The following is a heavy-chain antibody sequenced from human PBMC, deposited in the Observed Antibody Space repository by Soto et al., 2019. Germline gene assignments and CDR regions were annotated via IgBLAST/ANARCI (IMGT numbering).Heavy chain of an antibody. V-gene: IGHV4-39*01. Sequence: SETLSLTCTVSGGSISSSSYYWGWIRQPPGKGLEWIGSIYYSGSTYYNPSLKSRVTISVDTSKNQFSLKLSSVTAADTAVYYCARSIEGIVATTHYYYYGMDVWGQGTTVTVS. CDR1: GGSISSSSYY. D-gene: IGHD5-12*01. CDR2: IYYSGST. CDR3: ARSIEGIVATTHYYYYGMDV. J-gene: IGHJ6*02.